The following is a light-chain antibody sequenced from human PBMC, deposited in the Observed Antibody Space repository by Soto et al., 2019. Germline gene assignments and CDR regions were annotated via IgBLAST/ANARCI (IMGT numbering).Light chain of an antibody. J-gene: IGKJ4*01. V-gene: IGKV3-11*01. CDR3: QQHANWPLT. Sequence: EIVLTQSPATLSLSPGERATLSCRASQSVGNNLAWYQQKPGQAPGLLIYEASTRATGIPARFSGSGSGTDFTLTISSLEPEDFAVYYCQQHANWPLTFGRGTKVEIK. CDR1: QSVGNN. CDR2: EAS.